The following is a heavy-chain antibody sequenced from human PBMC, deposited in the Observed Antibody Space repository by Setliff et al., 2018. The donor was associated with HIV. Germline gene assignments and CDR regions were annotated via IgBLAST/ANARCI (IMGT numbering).Heavy chain of an antibody. D-gene: IGHD1-26*01. CDR3: EALGATSDAFDI. CDR2: IYTSGST. CDR1: GGSISSGSYY. Sequence: SLTCTVSGGSISSGSYYWSWIRQPAGKGLEWIGHIYTSGSTNYNPSLKSRVTISVDTSKNQFSLKLSSVTAADTAVYYCEALGATSDAFDIWGQGTMVTVSS. J-gene: IGHJ3*02. V-gene: IGHV4-61*09.